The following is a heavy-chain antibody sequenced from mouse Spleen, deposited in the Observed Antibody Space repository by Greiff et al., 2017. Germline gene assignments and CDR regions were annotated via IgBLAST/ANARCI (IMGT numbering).Heavy chain of an antibody. J-gene: IGHJ1*02. CDR1: GYSITSGYF. D-gene: IGHD2-4*01. CDR3: ARAIYDYDPGYGV. CDR2: ISYDGST. V-gene: IGHV3-6*01. Sequence: VQLQQSGPGLVKPSQSLSLTCSVSGYSITSGYFWNWLRQLPGNQLEWMCYISYDGSTNYHPSLKNRFSITRDTSKNPFFLKLTSVTTEDTATYDRARAIYDYDPGYGVWGARTTGTGSS.